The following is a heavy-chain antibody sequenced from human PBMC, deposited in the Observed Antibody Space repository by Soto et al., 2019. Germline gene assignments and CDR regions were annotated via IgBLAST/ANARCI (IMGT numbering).Heavy chain of an antibody. Sequence: GASVKVSCKASGYTFTSYGISWVRQAPGQGLEWMGWISAYNGNTNYAQKLQGRVTMTTDTSTSTAYMELRSLRSDDTAVYYCARVLRPGIAAAGTWWFDPWGKGTLVTVS. V-gene: IGHV1-18*01. CDR1: GYTFTSYG. CDR2: ISAYNGNT. CDR3: ARVLRPGIAAAGTWWFDP. J-gene: IGHJ5*02. D-gene: IGHD6-13*01.